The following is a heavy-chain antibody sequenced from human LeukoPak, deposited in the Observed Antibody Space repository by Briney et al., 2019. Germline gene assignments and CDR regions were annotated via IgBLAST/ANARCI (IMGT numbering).Heavy chain of an antibody. Sequence: GGSLRLSCAASGFTFSNYGMHWVRQAPGKGLEWVAFIRYDGINEFYADSVKGRFTISRDNSKNTLYLQMNSLRAEDTAVYYCAKDPNGDYLGAFDFWGQGTMVTVSS. D-gene: IGHD4-17*01. J-gene: IGHJ3*01. CDR1: GFTFSNYG. V-gene: IGHV3-30*02. CDR2: IRYDGINE. CDR3: AKDPNGDYLGAFDF.